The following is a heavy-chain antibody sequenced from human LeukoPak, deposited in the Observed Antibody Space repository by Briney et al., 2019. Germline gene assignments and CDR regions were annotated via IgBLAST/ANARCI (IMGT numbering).Heavy chain of an antibody. J-gene: IGHJ5*02. V-gene: IGHV3-73*01. CDR2: IRSKPNNYAT. CDR1: GFTFSSYS. Sequence: GGSLRLSCAASGFTFSSYSMNWVRQASGKGLEWVGHIRSKPNNYATSYAASVKGRFTISRDDSSNTAYLQMNSLRTEDTAVYYCSSSQITWGRGTLVTVSS. CDR3: SSSQIT.